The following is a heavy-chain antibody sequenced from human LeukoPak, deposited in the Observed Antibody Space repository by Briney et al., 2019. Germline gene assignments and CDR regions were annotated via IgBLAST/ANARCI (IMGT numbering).Heavy chain of an antibody. V-gene: IGHV3-21*01. CDR1: GFTFSDYS. CDR3: ARGNWNYGY. CDR2: ISSTSTYK. J-gene: IGHJ4*02. D-gene: IGHD1-7*01. Sequence: GGSLRLSCAASGFTFSDYSMNWVRQAPGKGLEWVSSISSTSTYKFYADSVKGRFTISRDNAENSMYLQMNSLRAEDTAVYYCARGNWNYGYWGQGTLVTVSS.